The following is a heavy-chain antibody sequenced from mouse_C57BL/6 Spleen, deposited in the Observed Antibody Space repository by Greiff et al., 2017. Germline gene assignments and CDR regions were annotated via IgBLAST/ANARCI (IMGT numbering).Heavy chain of an antibody. V-gene: IGHV1-15*01. CDR3: SRDFYYGNYVKGGTHYFDY. J-gene: IGHJ2*01. Sequence: VQLQQSGAELVRPGASVTLSCKASGYTFTDYEMHWVKQTPVHGLEWIGAIDPETGGTAYNQKFKGKAILTADKSSSTAYMELRSLPSEDSAVYYCSRDFYYGNYVKGGTHYFDYWGQGTTLTVSS. D-gene: IGHD2-1*01. CDR1: GYTFTDYE. CDR2: IDPETGGT.